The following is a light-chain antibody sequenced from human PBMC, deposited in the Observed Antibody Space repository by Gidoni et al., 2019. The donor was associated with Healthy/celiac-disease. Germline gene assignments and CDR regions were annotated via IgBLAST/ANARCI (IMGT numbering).Light chain of an antibody. CDR3: QQYKNWATWT. Sequence: QKPGQAPRLLIYGASNRATGLPARFSGRGSGTEFTLTISSLQSEDFAVYYWQQYKNWATWTFGQGTKVESK. V-gene: IGKV3-15*01. J-gene: IGKJ1*01. CDR2: GAS.